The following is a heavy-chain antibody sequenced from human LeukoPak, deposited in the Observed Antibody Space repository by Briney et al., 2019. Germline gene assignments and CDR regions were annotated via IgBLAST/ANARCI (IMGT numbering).Heavy chain of an antibody. CDR1: GYTFSGHY. J-gene: IGHJ5*02. V-gene: IGHV1-2*02. Sequence: GASVKVSCKASGYTFSGHYMHWVRQAPGQGREWMGWINPKSGGTNYVQKFQGRVTMTRDTSISTAYMELSRLRSDDTAIYYCARAEYYDHAFDPWGQGTLVTVSS. CDR3: ARAEYYDHAFDP. CDR2: INPKSGGT. D-gene: IGHD3-3*01.